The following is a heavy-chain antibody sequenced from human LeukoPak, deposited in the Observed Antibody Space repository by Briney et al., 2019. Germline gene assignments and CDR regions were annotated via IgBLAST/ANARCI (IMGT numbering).Heavy chain of an antibody. CDR1: GFTFGDYA. J-gene: IGHJ5*02. Sequence: GSLRLSCTASGFTFGDYAMSWIRQAPGKGLEWIGEINHSGSTNYNPSLKSRVTISVDTSKNQFSLKLSSVTAADTAVYYCARGRWFDPWGQGTLVTVSS. V-gene: IGHV4-34*01. CDR3: ARGRWFDP. CDR2: INHSGST.